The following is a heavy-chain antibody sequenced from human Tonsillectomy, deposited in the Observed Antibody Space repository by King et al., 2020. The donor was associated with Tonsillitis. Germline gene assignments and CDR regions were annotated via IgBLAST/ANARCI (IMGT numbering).Heavy chain of an antibody. CDR1: GFTFSSYG. CDR2: IWYDGSNK. J-gene: IGHJ4*02. Sequence: VHLVESGGGVVQPGRSLRLSCAASGFTFSSYGMHWVRQAPGKGLEWVAGIWYDGSNKYYADSVKGRFNISRDNSKNTLYLQMNSLRAEDTAVYYCARAYCSSTSCYGYFDYWGQGTLVTVSS. CDR3: ARAYCSSTSCYGYFDY. V-gene: IGHV3-33*01. D-gene: IGHD2-2*01.